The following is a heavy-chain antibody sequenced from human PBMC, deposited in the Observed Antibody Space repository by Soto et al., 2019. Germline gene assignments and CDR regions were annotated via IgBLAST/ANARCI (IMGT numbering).Heavy chain of an antibody. CDR2: IIPIFGTA. CDR1: GGTFSSYA. CDR3: ARHVPAAGYYDGMDV. D-gene: IGHD2-2*01. V-gene: IGHV1-69*12. J-gene: IGHJ6*02. Sequence: QFKLVQSGAELKKPGSSVNVSCKASGGTFSSYAISWVRQPPGQGLEWMGGIIPIFGTATYAQKFQGRVTITADESTSTAYMELSSLRSEDTAVYYCARHVPAAGYYDGMDVWGQGTTVTVSS.